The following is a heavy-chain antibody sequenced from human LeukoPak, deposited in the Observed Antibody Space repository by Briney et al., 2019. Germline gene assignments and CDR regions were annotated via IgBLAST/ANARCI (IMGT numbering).Heavy chain of an antibody. CDR2: IKTDGSEK. J-gene: IGHJ3*02. V-gene: IGHV3-7*03. CDR1: GFTFSNYW. D-gene: IGHD5-18*01. Sequence: GGSLGLSCEGSGFTFSNYWMGWVRQAPGKGLQWVANIKTDGSEKYYVDSVKGRFTISRDNAKNSLYLQMNSLRAEDTAVYYCAGTIQNGFAFDIWGQGTMVTVSS. CDR3: AGTIQNGFAFDI.